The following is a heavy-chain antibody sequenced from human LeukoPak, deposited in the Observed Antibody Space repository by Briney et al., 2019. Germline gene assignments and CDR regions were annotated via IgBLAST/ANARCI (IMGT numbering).Heavy chain of an antibody. CDR3: ATTVTTRYYFDY. V-gene: IGHV4-39*05. J-gene: IGHJ4*02. Sequence: SETPSLTCTVSGGSISTSRHYWGWIRQPPGKGLEWIGSMYYSGSTYYNPSLKSRVTIYVDTYKSRFSLKLSSVTAADTAVYYCATTVTTRYYFDYWGQGALVTVSS. D-gene: IGHD4-17*01. CDR1: GGSISTSRHY. CDR2: MYYSGST.